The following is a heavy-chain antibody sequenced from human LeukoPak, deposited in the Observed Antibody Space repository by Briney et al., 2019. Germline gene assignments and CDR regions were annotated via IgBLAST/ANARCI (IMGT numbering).Heavy chain of an antibody. Sequence: PGGSLRLSCVASGFTFRSYGMHWVRQAPGKGLEWLSLLWYDGSNEYYADSVKGRFTISRDNSKNTLHLQMNSLRAEDTAVYYCAKGMTTGPRSVYHYMDVWGKGTTVTVSS. CDR1: GFTFRSYG. V-gene: IGHV3-33*06. D-gene: IGHD4-17*01. CDR3: AKGMTTGPRSVYHYMDV. J-gene: IGHJ6*03. CDR2: LWYDGSNE.